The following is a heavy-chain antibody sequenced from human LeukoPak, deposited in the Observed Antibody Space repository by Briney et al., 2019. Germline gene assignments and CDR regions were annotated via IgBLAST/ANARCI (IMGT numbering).Heavy chain of an antibody. Sequence: GASVNVSCKASGYSFTSYAMHWVRQALGQRPEWMGWMNVDSGNTKYSEKFQDRVTITRDTSAGTAYVELSRLSSEDTAIYYCARDHRANGNFVSATTFDFWGQGTLVTVSS. V-gene: IGHV1-3*01. D-gene: IGHD2/OR15-2a*01. J-gene: IGHJ4*02. CDR1: GYSFTSYA. CDR2: MNVDSGNT. CDR3: ARDHRANGNFVSATTFDF.